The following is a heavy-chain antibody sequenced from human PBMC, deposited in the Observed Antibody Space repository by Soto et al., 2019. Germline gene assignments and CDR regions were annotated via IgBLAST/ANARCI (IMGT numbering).Heavy chain of an antibody. J-gene: IGHJ6*02. CDR3: AKDLHWYGMDV. Sequence: EVQLLESGGGLVQPGESLRLSCAASGFTFGNYFMNWVRQAPGKGLEWVSDISSNGGRTHNADSVRGRFTISGDNSRNTLYLQMSSPRAENTALYYGAKDLHWYGMDVWGQGTTVTVSS. V-gene: IGHV3-23*01. D-gene: IGHD1-1*01. CDR1: GFTFGNYF. CDR2: ISSNGGRT.